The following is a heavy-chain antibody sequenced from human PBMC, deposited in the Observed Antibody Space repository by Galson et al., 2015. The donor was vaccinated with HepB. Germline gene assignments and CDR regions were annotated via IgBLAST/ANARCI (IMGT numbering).Heavy chain of an antibody. D-gene: IGHD5-18*01. CDR1: GGTFSSYT. CDR3: ARAPAMAPPALDY. J-gene: IGHJ4*02. Sequence: SVKVSCKASGGTFSSYTISWVRQAPGQGLEWMGRIIPILGIANYAQKFQGRVTITADKSTSTAYMELSSLRSEDTAVYYCARAPAMAPPALDYWGQGTLVIVSA. CDR2: IIPILGIA. V-gene: IGHV1-69*02.